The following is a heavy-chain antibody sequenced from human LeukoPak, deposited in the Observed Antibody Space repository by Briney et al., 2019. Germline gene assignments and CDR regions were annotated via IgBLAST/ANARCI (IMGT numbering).Heavy chain of an antibody. CDR2: IYSGGST. D-gene: IGHD1-20*01. CDR3: AKDSQAFNWNDGAVDY. CDR1: GFTVSSNY. J-gene: IGHJ4*02. V-gene: IGHV3-66*01. Sequence: SGGSLRLSCAASGFTVSSNYMSWVRQAPGKGLEWVSVIYSGGSTYYADSVKGRFTISRDNSKNTLYLQMNSLRAEDMAVYYCAKDSQAFNWNDGAVDYWGQGTLVTVSS.